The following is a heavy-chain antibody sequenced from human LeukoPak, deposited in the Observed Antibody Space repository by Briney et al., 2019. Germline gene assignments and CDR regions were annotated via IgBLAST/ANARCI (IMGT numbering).Heavy chain of an antibody. V-gene: IGHV3-30-3*01. CDR3: AKDLNTGDSYGPPYYYGMDV. J-gene: IGHJ6*02. CDR1: GFTFSSYA. D-gene: IGHD5-18*01. Sequence: PGGSLRLSCAASGFTFSSYAMHWVRQAPGKGLEWVAVISYDGSNKYYADSVKGRFTISRDNSKNTLYLQMNSLRAEDTAVYYCAKDLNTGDSYGPPYYYGMDVWGQGTTVTVSS. CDR2: ISYDGSNK.